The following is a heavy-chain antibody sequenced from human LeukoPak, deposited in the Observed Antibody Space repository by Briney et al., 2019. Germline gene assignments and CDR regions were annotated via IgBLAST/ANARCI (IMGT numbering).Heavy chain of an antibody. CDR2: IIPIFGTA. CDR1: GYTFTGYY. Sequence: SVKVSCKASGYTFTGYYMHWVRQAPGQGLEWMGGIIPIFGTANYAQKFQGRVTSTADESTSTAYMELSSLRSEDTAVYYCARDHCSGGRCYSVFDYWGQGTLVTVSS. J-gene: IGHJ4*02. V-gene: IGHV1-69*13. CDR3: ARDHCSGGRCYSVFDY. D-gene: IGHD2-15*01.